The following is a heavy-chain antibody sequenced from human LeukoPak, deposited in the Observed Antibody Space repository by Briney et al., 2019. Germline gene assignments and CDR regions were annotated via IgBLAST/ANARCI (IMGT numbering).Heavy chain of an antibody. CDR1: GFTFSSYA. CDR3: AKDRLLWFGDLFRYYGMDV. CDR2: ISYDGSNK. D-gene: IGHD3-10*01. V-gene: IGHV3-30-3*01. J-gene: IGHJ6*02. Sequence: GRSLRLSCAASGFTFSSYAMHWVRQAPGKGLEWVAVISYDGSNKYYADSVKGRFTISRDNSKNTLYLQMNSLRAEDTAVYYCAKDRLLWFGDLFRYYGMDVWGQGTTVTVSS.